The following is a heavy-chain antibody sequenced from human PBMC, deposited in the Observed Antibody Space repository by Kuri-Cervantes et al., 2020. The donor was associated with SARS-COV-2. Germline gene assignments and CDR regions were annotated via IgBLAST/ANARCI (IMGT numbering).Heavy chain of an antibody. V-gene: IGHV1-2*04. Sequence: ASVKVSCKASGYTFTGYYMHWVRQAPGQGLEWMGWISPNSGGTNYAQKFQGWVTMTRDTSISTVYMELSRLRSDDTAVYYCARSTTFRRLVVISQRGAFDIWGQGTMVTVSS. D-gene: IGHD3-22*01. CDR3: ARSTTFRRLVVISQRGAFDI. CDR2: ISPNSGGT. J-gene: IGHJ3*02. CDR1: GYTFTGYY.